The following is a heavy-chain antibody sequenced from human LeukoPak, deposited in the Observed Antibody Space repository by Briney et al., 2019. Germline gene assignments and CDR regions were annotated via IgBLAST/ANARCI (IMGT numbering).Heavy chain of an antibody. V-gene: IGHV3-30*02. CDR3: ARDLFRGNMVRGVIIRPFDY. CDR2: IQYDGNNK. Sequence: GGSLRLSCAASGFSFSSSGMHWVRQAPGKGLEWVGFIQYDGNNKHYADSVKGRFTISRDNSKNSLYLQMNSLRAEDTAVYYCARDLFRGNMVRGVIIRPFDYWGQGTLVTVSS. J-gene: IGHJ4*02. D-gene: IGHD3-10*01. CDR1: GFSFSSSG.